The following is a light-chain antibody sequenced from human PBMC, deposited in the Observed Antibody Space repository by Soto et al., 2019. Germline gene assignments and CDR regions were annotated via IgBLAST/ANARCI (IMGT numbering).Light chain of an antibody. V-gene: IGKV1-5*01. CDR3: QQYNSYSWT. CDR2: DAS. CDR1: QGISNW. J-gene: IGKJ1*01. Sequence: DIQMTQSPSTLSASVGDRVTITCRASQGISNWLAWYQQKPGKAPKLLIYDASTLESGVPSRFSGSGSGTDFTLTIDSLQPDDFAAYYCQQYNSYSWTFGQGTKVDIK.